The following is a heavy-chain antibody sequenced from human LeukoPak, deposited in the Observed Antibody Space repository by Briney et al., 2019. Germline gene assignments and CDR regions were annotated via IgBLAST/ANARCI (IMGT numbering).Heavy chain of an antibody. V-gene: IGHV3-21*04. CDR2: ISSSSSYI. CDR1: EFIFSSYS. Sequence: GGSLRLSCAASEFIFSSYSMNWVRQTPGKGLEWVSSISSSSSYIYYADSVKGRFTISRDNSKNTLYLQMNNLRAEDTAIYYCAKAANYDILTGYYLDYWGQGTLVTVSS. CDR3: AKAANYDILTGYYLDY. D-gene: IGHD3-9*01. J-gene: IGHJ4*02.